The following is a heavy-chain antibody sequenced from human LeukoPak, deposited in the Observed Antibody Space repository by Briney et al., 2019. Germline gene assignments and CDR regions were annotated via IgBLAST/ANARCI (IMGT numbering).Heavy chain of an antibody. J-gene: IGHJ4*02. V-gene: IGHV3-15*01. CDR1: GFTFSNAW. Sequence: GGSLSLSCAVSGFTFSNAWMSGVRQAPGKGLEWVGRIKSNTDGGTVEYASPVKARFTISRDDSKNTLYLQMTSLKTEDTAVYYCAKDLDTSMIGKIDCCGQGTLVTVSS. CDR3: AKDLDTSMIGKIDC. D-gene: IGHD5-18*01. CDR2: IKSNTDGGTV.